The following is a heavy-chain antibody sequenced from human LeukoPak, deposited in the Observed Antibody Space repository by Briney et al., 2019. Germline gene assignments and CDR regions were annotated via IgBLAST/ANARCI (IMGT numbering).Heavy chain of an antibody. CDR2: IDPSSGVT. Sequence: ASVKDPCQTSGYSFTDYYIHWVRQAPGQGLEWMGWIDPSSGVTKYAQKFQGRVPMTRDTSISTAYMELSRLRSDDAAVYYCARGGGMVANPENWVQGTLVTVSS. CDR3: ARGGGMVANPEN. J-gene: IGHJ4*02. D-gene: IGHD3-10*01. V-gene: IGHV1-2*02. CDR1: GYSFTDYY.